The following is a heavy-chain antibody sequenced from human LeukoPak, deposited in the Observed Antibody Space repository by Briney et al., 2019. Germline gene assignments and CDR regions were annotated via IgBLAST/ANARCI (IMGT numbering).Heavy chain of an antibody. CDR2: MNPNSGNT. J-gene: IGHJ5*02. CDR3: ACGYDYFRFDP. D-gene: IGHD5-12*01. CDR1: GYTFTSYD. Sequence: ASVKVSCKASGYTFTSYDIYWVRQATGQGLEWMGWMNPNSGNTGYAQQFQGRVTMSRNTSISTAYMELSSLRSEDTAVYYCACGYDYFRFDPWGQGTLVTVSS. V-gene: IGHV1-8*01.